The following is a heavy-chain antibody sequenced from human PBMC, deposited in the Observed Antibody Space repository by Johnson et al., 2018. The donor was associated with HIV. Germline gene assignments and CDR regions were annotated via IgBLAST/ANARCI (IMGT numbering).Heavy chain of an antibody. CDR2: IKQAGSEK. Sequence: VQLVESGGGLVKPGGSLRLSCAASGFTVSSNYMRWVRQAPGKGLEWVANIKQAGSEKYYVDSVTGRFTISRDNAKKTLYLQMNSLRAEDTAVYYCAKGGSSWSDDAFDIWGQGTMVTVSS. V-gene: IGHV3-7*02. CDR3: AKGGSSWSDDAFDI. CDR1: GFTVSSNY. D-gene: IGHD6-13*01. J-gene: IGHJ3*02.